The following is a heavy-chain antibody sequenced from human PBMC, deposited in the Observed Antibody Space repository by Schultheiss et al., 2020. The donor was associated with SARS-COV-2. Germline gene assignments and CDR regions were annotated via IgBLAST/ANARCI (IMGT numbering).Heavy chain of an antibody. CDR2: IYYSGST. Sequence: SETLSLTCTVSGGSISSGGYYWSWIRQHPGKGLEWIGYIYYSGSTNYNPSLKSRVTISVDTSKNQFSLKLSSVTAADTAVYYCARGVGATTPFDYWGQGTLVTVSS. CDR1: GGSISSGGYY. CDR3: ARGVGATTPFDY. V-gene: IGHV4-61*08. D-gene: IGHD1-26*01. J-gene: IGHJ4*02.